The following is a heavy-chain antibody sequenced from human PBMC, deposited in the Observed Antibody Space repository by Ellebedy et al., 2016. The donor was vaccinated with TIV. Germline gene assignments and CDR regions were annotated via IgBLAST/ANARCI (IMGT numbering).Heavy chain of an antibody. CDR2: IYQDGSTQ. CDR1: GFTFRSYW. J-gene: IGHJ5*02. V-gene: IGHV3-7*01. CDR3: ARRGSYGDYEVQVKSWFDR. Sequence: GGSLRLSCVVSGFTFRSYWMSWVRQAPGKGLEWVANIYQDGSTQYYVDSVKGRFTISRDNAKNSLFLQMNSLRVDDTAVYYCARRGSYGDYEVQVKSWFDRWGRGTLVSVSS. D-gene: IGHD3-16*01.